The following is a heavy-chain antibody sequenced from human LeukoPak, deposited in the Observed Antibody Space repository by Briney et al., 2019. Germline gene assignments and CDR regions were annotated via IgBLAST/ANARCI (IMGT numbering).Heavy chain of an antibody. D-gene: IGHD3-10*01. Sequence: PSETLSPTCTVSGGSISSGSSYWSWIRQPAGKGLEWIGRIYTSGSTNYNPSLKSRVTISVDTSKNQFSLKLSSVTAADTAVYYCARVREDYYGSGSYYYYFDYWGQGTLVTVSS. J-gene: IGHJ4*02. V-gene: IGHV4-61*02. CDR3: ARVREDYYGSGSYYYYFDY. CDR1: GGSISSGSSY. CDR2: IYTSGST.